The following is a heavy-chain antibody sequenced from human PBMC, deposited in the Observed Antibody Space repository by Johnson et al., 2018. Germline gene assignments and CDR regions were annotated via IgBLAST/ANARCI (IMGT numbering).Heavy chain of an antibody. CDR2: IKEDGSEK. J-gene: IGHJ4*02. Sequence: VRLGEAGGGLVQPGGSLRLSCVASGFTFSSYWMNWVRQAPGKGLVWVANIKEDGSEKYDVDSVKGRFTISRDNAKNSLYLQMNSLGAEDTAVYYCARDVGYYDSSGSPVGGYWGQGTLVTVSS. CDR3: ARDVGYYDSSGSPVGGY. V-gene: IGHV3-7*01. D-gene: IGHD3-22*01. CDR1: GFTFSSYW.